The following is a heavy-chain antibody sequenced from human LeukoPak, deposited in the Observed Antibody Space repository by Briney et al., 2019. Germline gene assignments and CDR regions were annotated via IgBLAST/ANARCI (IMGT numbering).Heavy chain of an antibody. Sequence: GGALRLSCAASGFTFSSYSMNWVRQAPGKGLEWVSSINSSSSYIYYADSVRGRFTISRDNAKNSLYLQINSLTAEDTAVYDCARDWSIADTCGQGTLVTVSS. J-gene: IGHJ5*02. V-gene: IGHV3-21*01. CDR3: ARDWSIADT. CDR2: INSSSSYI. D-gene: IGHD6-6*01. CDR1: GFTFSSYS.